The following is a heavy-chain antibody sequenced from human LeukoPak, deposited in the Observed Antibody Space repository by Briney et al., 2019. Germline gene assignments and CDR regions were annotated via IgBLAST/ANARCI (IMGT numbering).Heavy chain of an antibody. V-gene: IGHV4-59*08. D-gene: IGHD3-16*01. CDR1: GGSISGLY. CDR3: ARHPGGGDWFDP. Sequence: PSETLSLTCTVSGGSISGLYWSWIRQPPGKGLEWIGYVFYRGSINYNPSLKSRVTMSVDMPKNQFTLNLTSVTAADTAVYFCARHPGGGDWFDPWGPGTRVTVSS. J-gene: IGHJ5*02. CDR2: VFYRGSI.